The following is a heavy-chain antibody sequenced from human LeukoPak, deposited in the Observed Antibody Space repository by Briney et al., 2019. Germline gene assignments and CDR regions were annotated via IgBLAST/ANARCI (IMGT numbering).Heavy chain of an antibody. Sequence: GGSLRLSCVASGFTFSYAAMNWVRQAPGKGLQWVSLISASGGNTYYADSMKDRFTISRDNSKNTLYLQMNSLRADDTAVYYCAKDIQCAYWGRGTLVVVSS. CDR2: ISASGGNT. V-gene: IGHV3-23*01. CDR1: GFTFSYAA. J-gene: IGHJ4*02. D-gene: IGHD2-21*01. CDR3: AKDIQCAY.